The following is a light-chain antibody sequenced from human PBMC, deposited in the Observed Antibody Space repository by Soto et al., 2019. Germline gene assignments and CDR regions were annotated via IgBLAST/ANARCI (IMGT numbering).Light chain of an antibody. CDR2: GAS. J-gene: IGKJ1*01. V-gene: IGKV3-20*01. CDR3: QQYGRSPWT. CDR1: ESVASSY. Sequence: EIVLTPSPGTLSLSPVAGATLSCRSSESVASSYLAWCQQIPGQAPRLLIYGASSRATGIPDRFSGSGSGTDFTLTITRLQPEDFAVYYCQQYGRSPWTSGQGTKVDIK.